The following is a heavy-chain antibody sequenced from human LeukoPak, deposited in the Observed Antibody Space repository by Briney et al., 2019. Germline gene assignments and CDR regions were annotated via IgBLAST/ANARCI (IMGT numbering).Heavy chain of an antibody. CDR3: ARFPVYSSSSSPLGDYYYYMDV. Sequence: SETLSPTCTVSGGSISSYYWSWIRQPPGKGLEWIGYIYYSGSTNYNPSLKSRVTISVDTSKNQFSLKLSSVTAADTAVYYCARFPVYSSSSSPLGDYYYYMDVWGKGTTVTVSS. V-gene: IGHV4-59*01. J-gene: IGHJ6*03. CDR2: IYYSGST. D-gene: IGHD6-6*01. CDR1: GGSISSYY.